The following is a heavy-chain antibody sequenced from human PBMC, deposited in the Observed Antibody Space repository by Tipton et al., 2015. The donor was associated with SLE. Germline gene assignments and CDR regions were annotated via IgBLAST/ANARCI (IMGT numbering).Heavy chain of an antibody. CDR2: ISTSSSYT. D-gene: IGHD1-1*01. V-gene: IGHV3-11*06. Sequence: SLRLSCAASGFTFRDYYMSWIRQAPGKGLEWVSYISTSSSYTNYADSVKGRFTISRDNAKNSLYLQMNSLRAEDTAVYYCARGGSLYYYYGVDVWGQGTTVTVSS. J-gene: IGHJ6*02. CDR1: GFTFRDYY. CDR3: ARGGSLYYYYGVDV.